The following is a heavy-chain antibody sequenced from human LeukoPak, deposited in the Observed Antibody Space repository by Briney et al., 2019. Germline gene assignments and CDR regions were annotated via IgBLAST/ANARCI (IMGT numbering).Heavy chain of an antibody. Sequence: PGGSLRLSCAASGFTFSSYWMSWVRQAPGKGLEWVANIKQDGSRKYYVDSVKGRFTISRDNAKNSLYLQMNSLRADDTAVYYCARAGSCSGASCYSGFDSWGQGTLVSVSS. CDR1: GFTFSSYW. D-gene: IGHD2-15*01. CDR3: ARAGSCSGASCYSGFDS. V-gene: IGHV3-7*01. J-gene: IGHJ4*02. CDR2: IKQDGSRK.